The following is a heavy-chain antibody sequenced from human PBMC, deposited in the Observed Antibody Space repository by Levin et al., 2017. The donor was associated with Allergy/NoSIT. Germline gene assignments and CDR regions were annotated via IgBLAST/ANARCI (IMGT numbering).Heavy chain of an antibody. V-gene: IGHV3-23*01. CDR3: AKDSCSGGSCYRYFQH. J-gene: IGHJ1*01. CDR1: GFTFSSYA. CDR2: ISGSGGST. D-gene: IGHD2-15*01. Sequence: GESLKISCAASGFTFSSYAMSWVRQAPGKGLEWVSAISGSGGSTYYADSVKGRFTISRDNSKNTLYLQMNSLRAEDTAVYYCAKDSCSGGSCYRYFQHWGQGTLVTVSS.